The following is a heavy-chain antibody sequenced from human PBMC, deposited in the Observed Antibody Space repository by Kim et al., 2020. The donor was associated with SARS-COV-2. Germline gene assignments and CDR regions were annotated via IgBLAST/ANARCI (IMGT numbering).Heavy chain of an antibody. CDR1: GFNFSSHV. CDR3: AKESDAFDI. Sequence: GSLRLSCAASGFNFSSHVMHWVRQAPGKGLEWVAVTSYDEKSKYYADSVKGRFTISRDNSKNVLYLQMNSVRGEDTAVYYCAKESDAFDIWGQGTMVTVSS. V-gene: IGHV3-30*18. CDR2: TSYDEKSK. J-gene: IGHJ3*02.